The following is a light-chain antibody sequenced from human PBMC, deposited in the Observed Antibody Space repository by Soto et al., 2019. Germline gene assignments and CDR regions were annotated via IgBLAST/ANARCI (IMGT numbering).Light chain of an antibody. CDR3: QKYNSAPLT. J-gene: IGKJ4*01. V-gene: IGKV1-27*01. CDR1: QGISNY. Sequence: DIQMTQSPSSLSASVGDRVSITCRASQGISNYLAWYQQKPGKVPKLLIYAASTLQSGVPPRFSGSGSGTVFTLTISSLQPEDVATYYCQKYNSAPLTFGGGTKVDIK. CDR2: AAS.